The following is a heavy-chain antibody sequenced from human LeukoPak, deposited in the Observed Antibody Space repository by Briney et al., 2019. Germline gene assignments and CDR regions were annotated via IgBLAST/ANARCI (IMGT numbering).Heavy chain of an antibody. CDR1: GYSISSGYY. D-gene: IGHD6-19*01. CDR3: ASSSLSTIAVAGQGPYYFDY. V-gene: IGHV4-38-2*02. CDR2: IYHSGST. Sequence: SETLSLTCTVSGYSISSGYYWGWIRQPPGKGLEWIGSIYHSGSTYYNPSLKSRVTISVDTSKNQFSLKLSSVTAADTAVYYCASSSLSTIAVAGQGPYYFDYWGQGTLVTVSS. J-gene: IGHJ4*02.